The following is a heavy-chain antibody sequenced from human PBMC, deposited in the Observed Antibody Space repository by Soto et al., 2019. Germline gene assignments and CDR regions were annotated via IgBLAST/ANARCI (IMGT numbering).Heavy chain of an antibody. CDR1: GFTFSSYG. V-gene: IGHV3-33*01. CDR2: IWYDGSDK. CDR3: ARVGQGGNSAFEY. J-gene: IGHJ4*02. Sequence: QVQLVESGGGVVQPGRSLRLSCAASGFTFSSYGMHWVRQAPGKGLEWVAIIWYDGSDKYYADSVKGRFTISRDNSKNTLSLQMNSLRAEDTAVYYCARVGQGGNSAFEYWGQGSLVTVSS. D-gene: IGHD2-21*02.